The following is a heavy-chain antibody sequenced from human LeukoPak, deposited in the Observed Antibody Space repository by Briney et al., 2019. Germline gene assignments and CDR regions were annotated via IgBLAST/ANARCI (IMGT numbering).Heavy chain of an antibody. CDR3: AREIAVAGTGGNWFDP. CDR1: GYTFTGYY. Sequence: GASVKVSCKASGYTFTGYYMHWVRQAPGQGLEWMGWIDPNSGGTNYAQKFQGRVTMTRDTSISTAYMELSRLRSDDTAVYYCAREIAVAGTGGNWFDPWGQGTLVTVSS. CDR2: IDPNSGGT. V-gene: IGHV1-2*02. D-gene: IGHD6-19*01. J-gene: IGHJ5*02.